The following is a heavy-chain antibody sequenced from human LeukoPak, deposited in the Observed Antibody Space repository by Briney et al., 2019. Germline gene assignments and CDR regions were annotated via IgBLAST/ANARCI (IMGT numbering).Heavy chain of an antibody. J-gene: IGHJ4*02. CDR1: GGSFSGYY. D-gene: IGHD3-9*01. V-gene: IGHV4-34*01. CDR3: ARAGYFDWLFDY. CDR2: INHSGST. Sequence: SETLSLTCAVYGGSFSGYYWSWIRQPPGKGLEWIGEINHSGSTNYNPSLKSRVTISVDTSKNQFSLKLSSVTAADTAVYYCARAGYFDWLFDYWGQGTLVTVSS.